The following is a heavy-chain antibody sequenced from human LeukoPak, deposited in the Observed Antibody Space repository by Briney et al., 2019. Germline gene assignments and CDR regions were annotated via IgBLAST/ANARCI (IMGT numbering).Heavy chain of an antibody. Sequence: KSSETLSLTCTVSGGSISSYYWSWIRQPPGKGLEWIGYIYYSGSTNYNPSLKSRVTISVDTSKNQFSLKLSSVTAADTAVYYCARVQVRGVIISKFDYWGQGTLVTVSS. CDR3: ARVQVRGVIISKFDY. V-gene: IGHV4-59*01. J-gene: IGHJ4*02. CDR2: IYYSGST. D-gene: IGHD3-10*01. CDR1: GGSISSYY.